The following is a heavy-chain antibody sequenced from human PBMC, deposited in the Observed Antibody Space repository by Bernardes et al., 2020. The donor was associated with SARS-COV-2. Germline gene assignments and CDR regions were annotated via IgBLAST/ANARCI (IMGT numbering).Heavy chain of an antibody. D-gene: IGHD3-10*01. V-gene: IGHV3-74*01. Sequence: GGSLRLSCAASGFTFSSYWLHWVRQAPGKGLVWVSRINSDGSSTSYADSVKGRFTISRDNAKNTLYLQMNSLRAEDTAVYYCASGKYYYGSGTYYWGQGTLVTVSS. J-gene: IGHJ4*02. CDR3: ASGKYYYGSGTYY. CDR2: INSDGSST. CDR1: GFTFSSYW.